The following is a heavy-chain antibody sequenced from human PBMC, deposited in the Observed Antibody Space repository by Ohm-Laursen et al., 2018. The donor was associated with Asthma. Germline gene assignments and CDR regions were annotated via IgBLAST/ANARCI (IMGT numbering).Heavy chain of an antibody. CDR1: GFTFSSFS. Sequence: SLRLSCTAPGFTFSSFSMHWVRQAPGKGLEWVAVISYDGSSQHYADSVKGRFTVSRDNSKNTMYLQMNSLRAEDTAVYYCARVVWWELPQFDYWGQGTLVTVSS. CDR3: ARVVWWELPQFDY. J-gene: IGHJ4*02. V-gene: IGHV3-30-3*01. D-gene: IGHD1-26*01. CDR2: ISYDGSSQ.